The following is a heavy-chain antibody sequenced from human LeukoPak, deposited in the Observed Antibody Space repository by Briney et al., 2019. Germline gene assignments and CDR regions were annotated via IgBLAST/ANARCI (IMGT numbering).Heavy chain of an antibody. Sequence: PSETLSLTCTVSGASISSYHWTWIRQPAGKGLEWIGRIPTTGSTNYNPSLKSRVTISVDKSKNQFSLKLTSVTAADTAVYYCARAREAAAGTGEYWYFDLWGRGTLVTVSS. CDR3: ARAREAAAGTGEYWYFDL. D-gene: IGHD6-13*01. V-gene: IGHV4-4*07. CDR1: GASISSYH. CDR2: IPTTGST. J-gene: IGHJ2*01.